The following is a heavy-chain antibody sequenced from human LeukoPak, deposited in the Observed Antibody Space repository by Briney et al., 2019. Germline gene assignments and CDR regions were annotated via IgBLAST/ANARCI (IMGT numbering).Heavy chain of an antibody. Sequence: SETLSLTCAVYGGSFNGYYWSWIRQPPGKGLEWIGEINHSGSTNYNPSLKSRVTISVDTSKNQFSLKLSSVTAADTAVYYCAREQYFDAFDIWGQGTIVTVSS. CDR1: GGSFNGYY. CDR3: AREQYFDAFDI. V-gene: IGHV4-34*01. D-gene: IGHD2/OR15-2a*01. CDR2: INHSGST. J-gene: IGHJ3*02.